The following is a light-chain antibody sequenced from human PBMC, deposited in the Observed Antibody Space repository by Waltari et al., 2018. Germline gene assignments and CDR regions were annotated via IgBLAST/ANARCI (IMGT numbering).Light chain of an antibody. CDR2: EVS. CDR3: SSYTGSSSVV. Sequence: QSALTQPASVSGSPGQSIAISCTGPSSDVGGYNYVSWYQQHPGKAPKVMIYEVSSRPSGVSNRFSGSKSGNTASLTISGLQAEDEADYYCSSYTGSSSVVFGGGTKVTVL. J-gene: IGLJ2*01. CDR1: SSDVGGYNY. V-gene: IGLV2-14*01.